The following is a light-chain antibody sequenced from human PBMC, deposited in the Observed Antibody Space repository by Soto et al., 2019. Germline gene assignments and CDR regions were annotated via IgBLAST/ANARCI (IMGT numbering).Light chain of an antibody. V-gene: IGKV3-20*01. J-gene: IGKJ1*01. CDR2: GAS. Sequence: EIVLTQSPGTLSLSPGERAALSYRASQSVSSSYLAWYQQKPGQAPRLLIYGASSRATGIPDRFSGSGSGTDFTLTISRLEPEDFAVYYCQQYGSSPRTFGQGTKVVIK. CDR3: QQYGSSPRT. CDR1: QSVSSSY.